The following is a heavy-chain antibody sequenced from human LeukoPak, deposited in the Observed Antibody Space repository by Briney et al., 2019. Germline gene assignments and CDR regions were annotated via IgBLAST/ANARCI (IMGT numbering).Heavy chain of an antibody. CDR3: ARGNEYCSSTSCPNYYYYMDV. Sequence: PGGSLRLSCAASGFTFSSYAMHWVRQAPGKGLEWVAVISYDGSNKYYADSVKGRFTISRDNSKNTLYLQMNSLRAEDTAVYYCARGNEYCSSTSCPNYYYYMDVWGKGTTVTVSS. V-gene: IGHV3-30-3*01. CDR2: ISYDGSNK. CDR1: GFTFSSYA. J-gene: IGHJ6*03. D-gene: IGHD2-2*01.